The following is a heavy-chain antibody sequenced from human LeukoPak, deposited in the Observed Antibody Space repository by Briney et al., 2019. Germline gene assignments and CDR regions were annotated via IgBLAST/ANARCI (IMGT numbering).Heavy chain of an antibody. J-gene: IGHJ4*02. D-gene: IGHD2-15*01. CDR3: TTEGYCSGDNCYSYDN. CDR2: FKSKTDGGTI. Sequence: KPGGSLRLSCAASGFTFSSAWMSWVRQAPGKGLEWVGRFKSKTDGGTIDYAAPVKGRFTISRDDSKNTLYLQMNSLKTEDTGVYYCTTEGYCSGDNCYSYDNWGQGTLVTVSS. CDR1: GFTFSSAW. V-gene: IGHV3-15*01.